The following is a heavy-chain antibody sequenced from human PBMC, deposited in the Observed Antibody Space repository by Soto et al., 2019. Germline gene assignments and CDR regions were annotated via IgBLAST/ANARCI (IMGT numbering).Heavy chain of an antibody. Sequence: QVQLQESGPGLVKPSQTLSLTCTVSGGSISSGGYYWSWIRQHPGKGLEWIGYIYYSGSTYYNPSLMSRVTTSVDNSKNQFSLKLSSVTAADTAVYYCARDGGNWHDFDYWGQGTLVTVSS. V-gene: IGHV4-31*03. CDR1: GGSISSGGYY. D-gene: IGHD1-20*01. J-gene: IGHJ4*02. CDR3: ARDGGNWHDFDY. CDR2: IYYSGST.